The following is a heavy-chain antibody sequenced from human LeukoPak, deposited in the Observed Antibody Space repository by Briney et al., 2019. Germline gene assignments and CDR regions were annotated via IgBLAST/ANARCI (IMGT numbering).Heavy chain of an antibody. Sequence: PRGSLRLSCAASGFTFSSYGMHWVRQAPGKGLEWVAVISYDGSNKYYADSVKGRFTISRDNSKNTLYLKMNSLRAEDTAVYYCAKDHNWLQLWYHFDYWGQGTLVTVSS. CDR3: AKDHNWLQLWYHFDY. J-gene: IGHJ4*02. CDR2: ISYDGSNK. CDR1: GFTFSSYG. D-gene: IGHD5-18*01. V-gene: IGHV3-30*18.